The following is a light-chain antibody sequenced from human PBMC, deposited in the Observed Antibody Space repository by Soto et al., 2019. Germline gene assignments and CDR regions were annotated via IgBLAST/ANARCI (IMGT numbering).Light chain of an antibody. CDR2: DTS. V-gene: IGKV3-11*01. CDR3: QQRSNWPLT. Sequence: EIVLTQSPATLSLSPGERATLSCRASQSVRNYLAWYQQKPGQAPRLLIYDTSNRATGIPARFSGSGSETDFTLTISRLEPEDFAVYYCQQRSNWPLTFGGGTKVELK. CDR1: QSVRNY. J-gene: IGKJ4*01.